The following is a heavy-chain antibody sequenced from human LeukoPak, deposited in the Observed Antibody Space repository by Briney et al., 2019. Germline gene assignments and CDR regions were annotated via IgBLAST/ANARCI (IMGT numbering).Heavy chain of an antibody. J-gene: IGHJ4*02. D-gene: IGHD6-13*01. V-gene: IGHV3-30*02. Sequence: PGGSLRLSCAASGFTFSNYGMHWVRQAPGKGLKWVAFIQYDGSNKDYEDSVKGRFTISRGNSRNTLYLQMNSLRAEDTAVYYCARLGTAEGTLEDYWGQGTLVTVSS. CDR1: GFTFSNYG. CDR2: IQYDGSNK. CDR3: ARLGTAEGTLEDY.